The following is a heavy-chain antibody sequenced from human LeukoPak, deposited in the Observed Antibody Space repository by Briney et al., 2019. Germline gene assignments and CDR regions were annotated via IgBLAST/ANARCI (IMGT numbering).Heavy chain of an antibody. V-gene: IGHV4-61*02. Sequence: SETLSLTCTVSGGSISSGSYYWSWIRQPAGKGLEWIGRIYTSGRTNYNPSLKSRVTISVDTSKNQFSLKLSSVTAADTAVYYCARNGESAYRPYYFDYWGQGTLVTVSS. J-gene: IGHJ4*02. CDR1: GGSISSGSYY. CDR3: ARNGESAYRPYYFDY. D-gene: IGHD3-10*01. CDR2: IYTSGRT.